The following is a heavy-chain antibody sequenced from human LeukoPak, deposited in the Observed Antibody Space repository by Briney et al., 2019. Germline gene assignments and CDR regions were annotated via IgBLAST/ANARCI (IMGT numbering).Heavy chain of an antibody. CDR3: ARRDGSGWFYFDY. V-gene: IGHV4-59*01. Sequence: SETLSLTCTVSGGSISSYYWSWIRQPPGKGLEWIGYVFYSGSTNYNPSLKSRVTISIDTSKNQFSLKLNSVTAADTAVYYCARRDGSGWFYFDYWGQGTLVTVSS. CDR2: VFYSGST. J-gene: IGHJ4*02. CDR1: GGSISSYY. D-gene: IGHD6-19*01.